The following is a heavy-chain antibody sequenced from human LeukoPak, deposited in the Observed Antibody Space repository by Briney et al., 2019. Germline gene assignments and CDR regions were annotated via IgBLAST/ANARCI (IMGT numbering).Heavy chain of an antibody. CDR2: ISGSGDST. V-gene: IGHV3-23*01. Sequence: PGGSLRLSCAASGFTFSDYYMSWIRQAPGKGLEWVSTISGSGDSTFYADSVEGRFTISRDNSKNTLYLQMSSLRADDTAMYYCAKLILGARSLFDFRGQGILVTVSS. CDR1: GFTFSDYY. D-gene: IGHD1-26*01. CDR3: AKLILGARSLFDF. J-gene: IGHJ4*02.